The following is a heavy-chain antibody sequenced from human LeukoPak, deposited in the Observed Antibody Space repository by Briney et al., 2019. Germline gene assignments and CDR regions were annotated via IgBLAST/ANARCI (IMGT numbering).Heavy chain of an antibody. CDR1: GFTFSSYA. CDR2: ISYDGGNK. J-gene: IGHJ4*02. Sequence: GGSLRLSCAASGFTFSSYAMHWVRQAPGKGLEWVAVISYDGGNKYYADSLKGRFTISRDNSKDTLFLQMNSLRAEDTAVYYCARESSGGSYSFDYWGQGILVTVSS. D-gene: IGHD1-26*01. V-gene: IGHV3-30-3*01. CDR3: ARESSGGSYSFDY.